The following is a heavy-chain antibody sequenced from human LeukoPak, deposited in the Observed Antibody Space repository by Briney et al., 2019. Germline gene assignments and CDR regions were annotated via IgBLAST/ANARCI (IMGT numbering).Heavy chain of an antibody. CDR2: IYYSGST. CDR1: GGSISSYY. J-gene: IGHJ4*02. Sequence: SETLSLTCTVSGGSISSYYWSWIRQPPGKGLEWIGYIYYSGSTNYNPSLKSRVTISVDTSKNQFSLKLSSVTAADTAVYYCARGHDPRGYYFDYWGQGTLVTVSS. D-gene: IGHD1-26*01. V-gene: IGHV4-59*01. CDR3: ARGHDPRGYYFDY.